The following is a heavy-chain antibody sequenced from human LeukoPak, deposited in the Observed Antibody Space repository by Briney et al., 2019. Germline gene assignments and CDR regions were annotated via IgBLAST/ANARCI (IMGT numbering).Heavy chain of an antibody. D-gene: IGHD6-13*01. V-gene: IGHV4-39*01. CDR2: IYYTGNT. Sequence: SETLSLTCNVSGGSISSSNYYWGWIRQPPGKGLEWIGTIYYTGNTYYSPSLKSRVTISIDTSKNQFSLKLNSVTAADTAVYFCARQKGGSSWSDSWGQGALVSVSS. CDR1: GGSISSSNYY. J-gene: IGHJ4*02. CDR3: ARQKGGSSWSDS.